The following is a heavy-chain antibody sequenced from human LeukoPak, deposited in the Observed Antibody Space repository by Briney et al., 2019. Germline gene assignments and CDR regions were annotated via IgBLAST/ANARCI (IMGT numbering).Heavy chain of an antibody. J-gene: IGHJ4*02. CDR2: ISSSSSYI. V-gene: IGHV3-21*01. D-gene: IGHD6-19*01. CDR1: GFTFSGYS. CDR3: ARDSSGWSDY. Sequence: GGSLRLSCAASGFTFSGYSMNWVRQAPGKGLEWVSSISSSSSYIYYADSVKGRFTISRDNAKNSLYLQMNSLRDEDTAVYYCARDSSGWSDYWGQGTLVTVSS.